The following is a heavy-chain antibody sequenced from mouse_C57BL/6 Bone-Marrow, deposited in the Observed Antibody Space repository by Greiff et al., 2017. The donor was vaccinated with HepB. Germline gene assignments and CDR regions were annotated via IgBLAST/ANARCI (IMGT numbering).Heavy chain of an antibody. CDR2: IYPGDGDT. CDR3: AKYGYGRAMDY. CDR1: GYAFSSSW. V-gene: IGHV1-82*01. J-gene: IGHJ4*01. Sequence: QVQLQQSGPELVKPGASVKISCKASGYAFSSSWMNWVKQRPGKGLEWIGRIYPGDGDTNYNGKFKGKATLTADKSSSTAYMQLSSLTSEDSAVYFCAKYGYGRAMDYWGQGPSVTVSS. D-gene: IGHD2-2*01.